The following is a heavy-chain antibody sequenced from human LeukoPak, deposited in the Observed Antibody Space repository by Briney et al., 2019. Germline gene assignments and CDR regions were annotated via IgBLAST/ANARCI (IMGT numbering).Heavy chain of an antibody. CDR1: GGSISSGGYS. V-gene: IGHV4-30-2*01. J-gene: IGHJ2*01. D-gene: IGHD1-26*01. CDR3: ARDSLAYSGSYFDL. CDR2: IYHSGST. Sequence: SQTLSLTCAVSGGSISSGGYSWSWIRQPPGKGLEWIGYIYHSGSTYYNPSLKSRVTISVDRSKNQFSLKLSSVTAADTAVYYCARDSLAYSGSYFDLWGRGTLVTVSS.